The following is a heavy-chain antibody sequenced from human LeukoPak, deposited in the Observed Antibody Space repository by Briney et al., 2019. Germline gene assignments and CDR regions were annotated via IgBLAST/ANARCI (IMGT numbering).Heavy chain of an antibody. CDR3: ARVMGGFGEFYCDY. V-gene: IGHV3-66*01. Sequence: GGSLRLSCSPSGFTYSSIYMIGVRQAPEKRLECVSHIYSGGSTYYADSLKGRLTLYRDNSKNPLCLQMHSLSGEDTAVYYWARVMGGFGEFYCDYWGQGTLVTVSS. CDR1: GFTYSSIY. D-gene: IGHD3-10*01. J-gene: IGHJ4*02. CDR2: IYSGGST.